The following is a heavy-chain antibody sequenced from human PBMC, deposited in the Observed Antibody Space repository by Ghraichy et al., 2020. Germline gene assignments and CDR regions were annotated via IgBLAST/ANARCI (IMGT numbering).Heavy chain of an antibody. CDR3: ARGPGGYCGGDCYSTPTDY. CDR1: GGSFSGYY. Sequence: SETLSLTCAVYGGSFSGYYWSWIRQPPGKGLEWIGEINHSGSTNYNPSLKSRVTISVDTSKNQFSLKLSSVTAADTAVYYCARGPGGYCGGDCYSTPTDYWGQGTLVTVSS. V-gene: IGHV4-34*01. J-gene: IGHJ4*02. D-gene: IGHD2-21*02. CDR2: INHSGST.